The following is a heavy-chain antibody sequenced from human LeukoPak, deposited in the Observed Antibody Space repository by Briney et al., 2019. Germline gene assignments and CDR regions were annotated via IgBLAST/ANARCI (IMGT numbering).Heavy chain of an antibody. CDR2: MNPNSGNT. J-gene: IGHJ4*02. V-gene: IGHV1-8*01. CDR1: GYTFTSYD. D-gene: IGHD3-22*01. Sequence: GASVKVSCKASGYTFTSYDINWVRQATGQGLEWMGWMNPNSGNTGYAQKFQGRVTMTRNTSISTAYMELSSLRSEDTAVYYCARDLGVDYYDSSGYYAFDYWGQGTLVTVSS. CDR3: ARDLGVDYYDSSGYYAFDY.